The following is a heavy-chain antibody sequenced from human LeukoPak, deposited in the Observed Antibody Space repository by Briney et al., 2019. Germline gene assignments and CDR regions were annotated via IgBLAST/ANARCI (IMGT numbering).Heavy chain of an antibody. V-gene: IGHV4-39*01. CDR2: IYYSGST. D-gene: IGHD2-15*01. CDR3: ARQYCSGGSCYSGFDH. J-gene: IGHJ4*02. Sequence: SGTLSLTCTVSGGSISSSSYYWGWIRQPPGKGLEWIVSIYYSGSTYYNPSLKSRVTISVDTSKNQFSLKMSSVTAADTAVYYCARQYCSGGSCYSGFDHWGQGALVTVSS. CDR1: GGSISSSSYY.